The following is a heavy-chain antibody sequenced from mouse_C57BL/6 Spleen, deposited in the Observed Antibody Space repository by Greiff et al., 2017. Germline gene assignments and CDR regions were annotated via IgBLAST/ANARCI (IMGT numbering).Heavy chain of an antibody. V-gene: IGHV5-16*01. CDR2: INYDGSST. D-gene: IGHD2-1*01. Sequence: EVQLMESEGGLVQPGSSMKLSCTASGFTFSDYYMAWVRQVPEKGLEWVANINYDGSSTYYLDSLKSRFIISRDNAKNILYLQMSSLKSEDTATYYCARGGFYWGMDYWGQGTSVTVSS. J-gene: IGHJ4*01. CDR1: GFTFSDYY. CDR3: ARGGFYWGMDY.